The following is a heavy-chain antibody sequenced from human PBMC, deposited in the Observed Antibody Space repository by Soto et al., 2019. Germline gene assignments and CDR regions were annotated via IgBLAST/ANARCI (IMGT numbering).Heavy chain of an antibody. CDR3: ARENEQWVAADN. CDR2: ITSSGSTV. Sequence: GGSLRLSCAASGFTFSDYYMSWIRQAPGKGLEWVSYITSSGSTVYYADSVKGRFTISRDNAKNSLYLQMNSLRAEDTAVYYCARENEQWVAADNWGQGTLVTVSS. D-gene: IGHD6-19*01. J-gene: IGHJ4*02. V-gene: IGHV3-11*01. CDR1: GFTFSDYY.